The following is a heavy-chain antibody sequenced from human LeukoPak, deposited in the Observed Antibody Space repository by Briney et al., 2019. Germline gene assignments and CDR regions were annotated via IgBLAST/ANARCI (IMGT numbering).Heavy chain of an antibody. Sequence: ASVKVSCKVSGYTLTGLSMHWVRQAPGKGLEWMGTFDPENGETIYAQKFQGRVTMTEDTSTDTAYMELSSLRSEDTDVYYCTTKYYYDSSDYYVIDYWGQGTLVIVSS. CDR3: TTKYYYDSSDYYVIDY. CDR1: GYTLTGLS. D-gene: IGHD3-22*01. CDR2: FDPENGET. V-gene: IGHV1-24*01. J-gene: IGHJ4*02.